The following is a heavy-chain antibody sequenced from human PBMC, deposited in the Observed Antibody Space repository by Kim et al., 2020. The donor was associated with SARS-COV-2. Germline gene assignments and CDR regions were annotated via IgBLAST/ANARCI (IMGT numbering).Heavy chain of an antibody. CDR1: GGSISSYY. J-gene: IGHJ5*02. V-gene: IGHV4-59*13. CDR3: ARGNSLDRHFDWLLIGEGFNWFDP. Sequence: SETLSLTCTVSGGSISSYYWSWIRQPPGKGLEWIGYIYYSGSTNYNPSLKSRVTISVDTSKNQFSLKLSSVTAADTAVYYCARGNSLDRHFDWLLIGEGFNWFDPWGQGTLVTVSS. D-gene: IGHD3-9*01. CDR2: IYYSGST.